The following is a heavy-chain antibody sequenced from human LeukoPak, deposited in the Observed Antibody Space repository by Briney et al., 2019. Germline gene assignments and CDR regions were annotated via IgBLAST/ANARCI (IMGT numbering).Heavy chain of an antibody. D-gene: IGHD5-18*01. V-gene: IGHV4-34*01. CDR1: GGSFSGYY. CDR3: ARDRVDTTLDLDY. Sequence: PSETLSLTCAVYGGSFSGYYWSWIRQPPGKGLEWIGEINHSGSTNYSPSLKSRVTISLDRSKNQFSLKLSSATAADTAVYYCARDRVDTTLDLDYWGQGTLVTVSS. J-gene: IGHJ4*02. CDR2: INHSGST.